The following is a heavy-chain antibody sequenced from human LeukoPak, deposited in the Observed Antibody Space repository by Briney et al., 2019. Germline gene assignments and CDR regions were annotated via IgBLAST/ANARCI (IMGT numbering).Heavy chain of an antibody. V-gene: IGHV4-39*01. CDR2: ISYSGST. Sequence: SETLSLTCSVSGGSITSTSYHWGWIRQPPGKGLEWIGSISYSGSTHYPPSLKSRLTMSADTSKNQLSLKLTSVTAADTAVYYCASWEVLPPKSDYWGQGTLVTVSS. CDR3: ASWEVLPPKSDY. D-gene: IGHD2-15*01. J-gene: IGHJ4*02. CDR1: GGSITSTSYH.